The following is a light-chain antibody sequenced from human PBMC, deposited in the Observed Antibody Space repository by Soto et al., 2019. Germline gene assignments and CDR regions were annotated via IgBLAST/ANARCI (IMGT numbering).Light chain of an antibody. CDR1: QSVSSN. V-gene: IGKV3-15*01. CDR2: GAS. CDR3: QQYNNWPGT. Sequence: EIVMTQSPATLSVSQGERATLSCRASQSVSSNLAWYQQKPGQAPRLLIYGASTRATGIPTRFSGSGSGTEFALTISSLQSADFAVYYCQQYNNWPGTFGQGTKV. J-gene: IGKJ1*01.